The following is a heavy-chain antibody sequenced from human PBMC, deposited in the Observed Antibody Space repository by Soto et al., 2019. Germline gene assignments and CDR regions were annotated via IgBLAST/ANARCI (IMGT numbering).Heavy chain of an antibody. CDR2: VHHSWGS. CDR1: GGSISSYY. Sequence: QVQLQESGPGLVKPSETLSLSCTVSGGSISSYYWSWFRQSPGKRMEWIGYVHHSWGSSYNPSLQSRVAISLVTAKRQFSLKATSVTATDAAVYYCARQGFGPLHGLVDVWGQGTTVTVSS. J-gene: IGHJ6*02. V-gene: IGHV4-59*08. CDR3: ARQGFGPLHGLVDV. D-gene: IGHD3-10*01.